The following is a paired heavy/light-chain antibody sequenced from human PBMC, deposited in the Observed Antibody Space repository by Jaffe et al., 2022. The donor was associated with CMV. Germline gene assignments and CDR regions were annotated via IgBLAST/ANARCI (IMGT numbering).Light chain of an antibody. V-gene: IGLV1-51*02. CDR1: SSNIGNNY. CDR2: ENN. J-gene: IGLJ3*02. CDR3: GTWDSSLSAGDWV. Sequence: QSVLTQPPSVSAAPGQKVTISCSGSSSNIGNNYVSWYQQLPGTAPKLLIYENNKRPSGIPDRFSGSKSGTSATLGITGLQTGDEADYYCGTWDSSLSAGDWVFGGGTKLTVL.
Heavy chain of an antibody. CDR3: ARDLYYGSGSYLYYYYYYMDV. V-gene: IGHV3-33*08. J-gene: IGHJ6*03. CDR2: IWYDGSNK. Sequence: QVQLVESGGGVVQPGRSLRLSCAASGFTFSSYGMHWVRQAPGKGLEWVAVIWYDGSNKYYADSVKGRFTISRDNSKNTLYLQMNSLRAEDTAVYYCARDLYYGSGSYLYYYYYYMDVWGKGTTVTVSS. D-gene: IGHD3-10*01. CDR1: GFTFSSYG.